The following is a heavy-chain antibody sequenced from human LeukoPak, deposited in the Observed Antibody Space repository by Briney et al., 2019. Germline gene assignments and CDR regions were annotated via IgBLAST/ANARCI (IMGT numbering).Heavy chain of an antibody. D-gene: IGHD3-22*01. CDR2: IIPIFGTA. CDR1: GGTFSSYA. Sequence: SVKVSCKASGGTFSSYAISWVRQAPRQGLEWMGGIIPIFGTANYAQKFQGRVTITTDESTSTAYMELSSLRSEDTAVYYCARGARYYYDSSGYYYDYWGQGTLVTVSS. J-gene: IGHJ4*02. CDR3: ARGARYYYDSSGYYYDY. V-gene: IGHV1-69*05.